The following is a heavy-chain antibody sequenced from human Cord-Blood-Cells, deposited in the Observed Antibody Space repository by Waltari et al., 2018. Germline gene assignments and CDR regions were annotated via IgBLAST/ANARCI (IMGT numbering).Heavy chain of an antibody. CDR3: ARRHYTVVTPFDY. CDR1: GGSFSGYY. J-gene: IGHJ4*02. D-gene: IGHD2-21*02. V-gene: IGHV4-34*01. Sequence: QVQLQQWGAGLLKPSETLSLTCAVYGGSFSGYYWSWIRHPPGKGLEWIGEINHSGSANYNPSLKSRVTISVDTSKNQFSLKLSSVTAADTAVYYCARRHYTVVTPFDYWGQGTLVTVSS. CDR2: INHSGSA.